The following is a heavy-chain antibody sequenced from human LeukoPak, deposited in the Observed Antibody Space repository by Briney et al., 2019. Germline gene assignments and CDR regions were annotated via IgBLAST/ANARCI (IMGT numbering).Heavy chain of an antibody. CDR1: GFTFSSYA. V-gene: IGHV3-23*01. J-gene: IGHJ4*02. D-gene: IGHD2-15*01. CDR2: ISGSGGST. CDR3: AKDPAIVVVVAAHFDY. Sequence: GGSLRLSCAASGFTFSSYAMSWVRQAPGKGLEWVSAISGSGGSTYYADSVKGRFTISRDNSKNTLYLQENSLRAEDTAVYYCAKDPAIVVVVAAHFDYWGQGTLVTVSS.